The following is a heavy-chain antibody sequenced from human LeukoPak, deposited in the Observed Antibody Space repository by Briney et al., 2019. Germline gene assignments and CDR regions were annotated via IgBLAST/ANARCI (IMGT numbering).Heavy chain of an antibody. CDR2: IGSRSSYM. D-gene: IGHD3-22*01. J-gene: IGHJ4*02. V-gene: IGHV3-21*01. CDR1: GFTFSAYT. Sequence: GGSLRLSCAASGFTFSAYTMNWLRQAPGKGLEWVSSIGSRSSYMFYADSVKDRFTISRDDAKNSLYLQMNSLRAEDTALYYCARDHSNYDSDYWGQGTLVTVSS. CDR3: ARDHSNYDSDY.